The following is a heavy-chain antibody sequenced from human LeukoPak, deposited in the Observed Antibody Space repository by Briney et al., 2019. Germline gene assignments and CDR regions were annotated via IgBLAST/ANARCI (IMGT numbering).Heavy chain of an antibody. CDR2: ISYDGSNK. J-gene: IGHJ4*02. CDR1: GFTFSSYG. CDR3: ARDSDIAVAGSFDY. D-gene: IGHD6-19*01. V-gene: IGHV3-30*03. Sequence: GGSLRLSCAASGFTFSSYGMHWVRQAPGKGLEWVAVISYDGSNKYYADSVKGRFTISRDNSKNTLYLQMNSLRAEDTAVYYCARDSDIAVAGSFDYWGQGTLVTVSS.